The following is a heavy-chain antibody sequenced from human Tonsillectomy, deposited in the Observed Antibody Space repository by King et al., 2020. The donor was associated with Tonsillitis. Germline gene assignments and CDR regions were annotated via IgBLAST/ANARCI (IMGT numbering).Heavy chain of an antibody. CDR3: ARGKDDSVSGRRPAYWYFDL. V-gene: IGHV3-53*04. CDR1: GFIVSSNY. Sequence: VQLVESGGGLVQPGGSMKLSCAASGFIVSSNYLSWVRQAPGKGLEWVSVIYSGGATYYADSVKGRFTISRHTSKNTLYLQMNSLRAEDTAVYYCARGKDDSVSGRRPAYWYFDLWGRGTLVTVSS. D-gene: IGHD3-10*01. CDR2: IYSGGAT. J-gene: IGHJ2*01.